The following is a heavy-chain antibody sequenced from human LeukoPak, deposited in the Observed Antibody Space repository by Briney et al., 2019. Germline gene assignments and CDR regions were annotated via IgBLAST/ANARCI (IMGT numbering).Heavy chain of an antibody. Sequence: PGGSLRLSCAASGFTFSSYAMSWVRQAPGKGLEWVSVISGSGGSTYYADSVQGRFTVSRDNSKNTLFLQMNSVRAEDTAVYYCAKVIYGDPTGGRFQHWGQGTLVTVSS. D-gene: IGHD4-17*01. CDR2: ISGSGGST. CDR3: AKVIYGDPTGGRFQH. CDR1: GFTFSSYA. J-gene: IGHJ1*01. V-gene: IGHV3-23*01.